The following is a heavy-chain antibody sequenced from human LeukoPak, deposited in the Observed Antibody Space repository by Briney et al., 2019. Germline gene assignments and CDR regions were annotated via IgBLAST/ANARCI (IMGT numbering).Heavy chain of an antibody. J-gene: IGHJ4*02. CDR1: GGSISSYY. V-gene: IGHV4-59*12. D-gene: IGHD3-9*01. Sequence: SETLSLTCSVSGGSISSYYWSWIRQSPGKGLEWIGYIYYTGSTNYNPSLKSRITMSLDTSKNQLSLRLSSVTAADTAVYYCARDEAYTGYIHYWGQGTLITVSS. CDR2: IYYTGST. CDR3: ARDEAYTGYIHY.